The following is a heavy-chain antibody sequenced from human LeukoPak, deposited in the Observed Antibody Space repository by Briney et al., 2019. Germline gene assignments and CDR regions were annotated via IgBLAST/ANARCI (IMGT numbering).Heavy chain of an antibody. V-gene: IGHV4-59*08. Sequence: PSETLSLTCTVSDGSISSYYWSWIRQPPGKGPEWIGYIYYSGSTNYNPSLKSRVTISVDTSKNQFSLKLSSVTAADTAVYYCARRSGGSGSYYRDWGQGTLVTVSS. CDR1: DGSISSYY. CDR3: ARRSGGSGSYYRD. J-gene: IGHJ4*02. D-gene: IGHD3-10*01. CDR2: IYYSGST.